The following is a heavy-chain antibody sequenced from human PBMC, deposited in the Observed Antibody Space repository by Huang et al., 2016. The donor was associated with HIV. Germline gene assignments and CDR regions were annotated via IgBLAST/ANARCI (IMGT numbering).Heavy chain of an antibody. J-gene: IGHJ6*02. CDR3: AREVRSVDTDRPDGYYYRGLDV. Sequence: QLREWGPGLVTPSETLSLTCSASGTSMTSSTFYWGWFRQPPGRGLAWLGSVYFLGNTYDNQSLNSRVTISIETANKQYSMRLTSVTAADTAVYFCAREVRSVDTDRPDGYYYRGLDVWGQGTTVIVSS. V-gene: IGHV4-39*02. D-gene: IGHD2-2*03. CDR1: GTSMTSSTFY. CDR2: VYFLGNT.